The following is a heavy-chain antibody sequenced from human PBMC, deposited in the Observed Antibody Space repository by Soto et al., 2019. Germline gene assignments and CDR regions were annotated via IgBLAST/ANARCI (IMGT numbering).Heavy chain of an antibody. CDR1: GFSFSHYC. Sequence: EVQLVESGGGLVQPGGSLRLSCAASGFSFSHYCMSWVRQAPGKGLEWVANIKQDGSEKYDVDSVKGRFTISRDNAKNFMFLQMDSLRDEDTAVYYCARVPSTRDIWSYGVGGKYYYYYMDVWGKGTTVTVSS. CDR2: IKQDGSEK. D-gene: IGHD1-7*01. V-gene: IGHV3-7*04. CDR3: ARVPSTRDIWSYGVGGKYYYYYMDV. J-gene: IGHJ6*03.